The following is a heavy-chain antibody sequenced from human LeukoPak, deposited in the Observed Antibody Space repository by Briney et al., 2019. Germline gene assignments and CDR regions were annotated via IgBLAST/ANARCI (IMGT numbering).Heavy chain of an antibody. CDR2: ISSSSSTI. D-gene: IGHD5-18*01. V-gene: IGHV3-48*01. Sequence: GGSLRLSCAASGFTFSSYGMSWVRQAPGKGLEWVSYISSSSSTIYYADSVKGRFTISRDNAKNSLYLQMNSLRAEDTAVYYCAKDLSRYSYGYDYWGQGTLVTVSS. CDR1: GFTFSSYG. CDR3: AKDLSRYSYGYDY. J-gene: IGHJ4*02.